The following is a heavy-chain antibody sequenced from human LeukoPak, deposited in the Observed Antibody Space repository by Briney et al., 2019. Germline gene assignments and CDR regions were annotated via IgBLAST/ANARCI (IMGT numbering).Heavy chain of an antibody. Sequence: ASVKVSCKASGYTFTSYYMHWVRQAPGQGLEWMGIINPSGGSTSYAQKFQGRVTMTRNTSISTAYMELSSLRSEDTAVYYCARCSGYCSGGSCYSEEAYYYYGMDVWGQGTTVTVSS. CDR3: ARCSGYCSGGSCYSEEAYYYYGMDV. D-gene: IGHD2-15*01. CDR2: INPSGGST. V-gene: IGHV1-46*01. J-gene: IGHJ6*02. CDR1: GYTFTSYY.